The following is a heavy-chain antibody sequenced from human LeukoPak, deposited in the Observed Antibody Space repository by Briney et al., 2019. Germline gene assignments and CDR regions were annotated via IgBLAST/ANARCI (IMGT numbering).Heavy chain of an antibody. Sequence: GGSLRLSCAASGFTFSTYSVNWVRQAPGKGLEWVSSISSSGSYIYYADSVKGRFTISRDNAKNSLYLQMNSLRVEDTGAYYCVRDPSEGPSDYWGQGTLVTVPS. D-gene: IGHD6-6*01. CDR2: ISSSGSYI. CDR1: GFTFSTYS. CDR3: VRDPSEGPSDY. J-gene: IGHJ4*02. V-gene: IGHV3-21*01.